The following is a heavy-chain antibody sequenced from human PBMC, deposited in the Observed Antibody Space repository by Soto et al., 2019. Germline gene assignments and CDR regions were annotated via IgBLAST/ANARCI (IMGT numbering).Heavy chain of an antibody. CDR2: IYHSGST. Sequence: SETLSLTCAVYGGSFSGYYWSWVRQPPGKGLEWIAYIYHSGSTNYNPSLKSRVTISVDRSKNQFSLKLSSVTAADTAVYYCARIATTDSFDYWGQGTLVTVS. CDR1: GGSFSGYY. D-gene: IGHD6-13*01. J-gene: IGHJ4*02. V-gene: IGHV4-34*01. CDR3: ARIATTDSFDY.